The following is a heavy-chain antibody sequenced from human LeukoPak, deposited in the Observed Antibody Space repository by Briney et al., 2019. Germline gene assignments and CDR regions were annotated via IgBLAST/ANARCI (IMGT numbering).Heavy chain of an antibody. D-gene: IGHD3-10*01. CDR2: IYTSGST. CDR1: GGSISSGSYY. CDR3: ASTLVRGVIAPFDY. Sequence: SETLSLTCTVSGGSISSGSYYWSWIRQPGGKGLEWIGRIYTSGSTNYTPSLKSRVTMSVDASKNQFSLKLSSVTAADTAVYCCASTLVRGVIAPFDYWGQGTLVTVSS. V-gene: IGHV4-61*02. J-gene: IGHJ4*02.